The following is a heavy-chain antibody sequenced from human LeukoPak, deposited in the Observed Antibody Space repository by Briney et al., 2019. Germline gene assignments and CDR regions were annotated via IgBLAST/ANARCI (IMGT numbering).Heavy chain of an antibody. Sequence: PGGSLRLSCAASGFTFSSYAMHWVRQAPGKGLEWVAVISYDGSNKYYADSVKGRFTISRDNSKNTLYLQMNSLRAEDTAVYYCARDRGNIAVAGTRSSILDYWGQGTLVTVSS. V-gene: IGHV3-30-3*01. CDR3: ARDRGNIAVAGTRSSILDY. D-gene: IGHD6-19*01. CDR2: ISYDGSNK. CDR1: GFTFSSYA. J-gene: IGHJ4*02.